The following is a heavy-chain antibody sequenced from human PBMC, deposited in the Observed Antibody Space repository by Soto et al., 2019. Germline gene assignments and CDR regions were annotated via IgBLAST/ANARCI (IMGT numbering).Heavy chain of an antibody. CDR1: GGSFSGYQ. CDR3: ARGLILWFGELSRRGGYYYYMDV. CDR2: INDSGNI. D-gene: IGHD3-10*01. V-gene: IGHV4-34*01. Sequence: QVQLQQWGAGLLKASETLSLTCAVYGGSFSGYQWSWIRQTPGKGLEWIGEINDSGNINYNPSLKSRVTILVDTAKKQISLKLSSVNAADTAVYYCARGLILWFGELSRRGGYYYYMDVWGKGTTVTVSS. J-gene: IGHJ6*03.